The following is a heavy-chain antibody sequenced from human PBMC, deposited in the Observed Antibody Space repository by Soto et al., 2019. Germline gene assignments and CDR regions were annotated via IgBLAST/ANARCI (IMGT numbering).Heavy chain of an antibody. Sequence: QVQLVQSGADVKKPGASVKVSCKASGYTFSDYYIHWVRQAPGQGLEWMGIIDPTRGTTKYAQNFQDRIIMTRDTSTSTVFMDLSSLRSEDTAVYYCAREMVTSRGVHFDYWGQGTLVTVSS. CDR1: GYTFSDYY. D-gene: IGHD5-18*01. V-gene: IGHV1-46*01. CDR3: AREMVTSRGVHFDY. CDR2: IDPTRGTT. J-gene: IGHJ4*02.